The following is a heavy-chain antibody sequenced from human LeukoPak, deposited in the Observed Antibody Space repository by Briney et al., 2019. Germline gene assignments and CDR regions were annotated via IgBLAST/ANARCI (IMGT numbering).Heavy chain of an antibody. CDR1: GYTFTGYY. Sequence: ASVKVSCKASGYTFTGYYMHWVRQAPGQGLEWMGWINPNSGGTNYAQKFQGRVTMTRDTSISTAYMELSRLRSDDTAVYYCARDRAMIVLSDWFDPWGQGTLVTVSS. CDR2: INPNSGGT. J-gene: IGHJ5*02. V-gene: IGHV1-2*02. D-gene: IGHD3-22*01. CDR3: ARDRAMIVLSDWFDP.